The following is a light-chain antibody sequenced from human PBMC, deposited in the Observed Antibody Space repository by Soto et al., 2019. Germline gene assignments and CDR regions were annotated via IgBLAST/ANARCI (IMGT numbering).Light chain of an antibody. V-gene: IGLV2-23*02. J-gene: IGLJ1*01. Sequence: QSVLTQPASVSGSPGQSITISCTGTSSDVGSYNLVSWYQQHPGKAPKLMIYEVNKRPSGVSNRFSGSKSGNTASLTISGLQAEDEADYYCCSYAASGAYVFGTGTNVTVL. CDR3: CSYAASGAYV. CDR1: SSDVGSYNL. CDR2: EVN.